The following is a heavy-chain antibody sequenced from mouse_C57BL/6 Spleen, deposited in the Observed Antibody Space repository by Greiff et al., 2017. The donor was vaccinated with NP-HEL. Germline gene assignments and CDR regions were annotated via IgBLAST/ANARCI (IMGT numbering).Heavy chain of an antibody. CDR1: GYTFTSYW. V-gene: IGHV1-50*01. Sequence: QVQLQQPGAELVKPGASVKLSCKASGYTFTSYWMQWVKQRPGQGLEWIGEIDPSDSYTNSNQKFKGKATLTVDTSSSTAYMQLSSLTSEDSAVYYCARRAYGHYYAMDYWGQGTSVTVSS. CDR2: IDPSDSYT. J-gene: IGHJ4*01. D-gene: IGHD1-1*01. CDR3: ARRAYGHYYAMDY.